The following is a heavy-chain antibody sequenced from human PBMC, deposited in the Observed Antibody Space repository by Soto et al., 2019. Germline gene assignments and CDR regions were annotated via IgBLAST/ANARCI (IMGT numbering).Heavy chain of an antibody. D-gene: IGHD3-3*01. CDR2: IYWDDDK. CDR3: AHIVLRTVFGLVTTTAIYFDF. CDR1: GFSLTTSGVG. Sequence: QITLNESGPTVVRPTETLTLTCRFSGFSLTTSGVGVGWIRQSPGKAPGWLALIYWDDDKRYSASLKSRLTLTKDTSKNQVVLTVSDLDPTDTATYYCAHIVLRTVFGLVTTTAIYFDFWGQGTPVAVSS. V-gene: IGHV2-5*02. J-gene: IGHJ4*02.